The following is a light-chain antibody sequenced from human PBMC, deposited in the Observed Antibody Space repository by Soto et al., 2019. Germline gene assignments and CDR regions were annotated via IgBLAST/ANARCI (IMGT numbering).Light chain of an antibody. CDR1: QSVSSY. CDR2: DAS. V-gene: IGKV3-11*01. CDR3: QQRST. Sequence: EIVLTQSPATLSLSPGERATLSCRASQSVSSYLAWYQQKPGQAPRLLIYDASSMATGIPARFSGSGSGTDFTRTISSLEPADFAVYYCQQRSTFGQGTKLDIK. J-gene: IGKJ2*01.